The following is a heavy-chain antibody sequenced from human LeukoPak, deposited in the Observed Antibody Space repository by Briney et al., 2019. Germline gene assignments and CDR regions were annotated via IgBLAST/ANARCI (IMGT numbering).Heavy chain of an antibody. V-gene: IGHV1-8*01. CDR3: ARGGGPTSIYDSSGYHSDY. Sequence: ASVKVSCKASGYTFTSYDINWVRQATGQGLEWMGWMNPNSGNTGYAQKFQGRVTMARNTSISTAYMELSSLRSEDTAVYYCARGGGPTSIYDSSGYHSDYWGQGTLVTVSS. CDR1: GYTFTSYD. CDR2: MNPNSGNT. J-gene: IGHJ4*02. D-gene: IGHD3-22*01.